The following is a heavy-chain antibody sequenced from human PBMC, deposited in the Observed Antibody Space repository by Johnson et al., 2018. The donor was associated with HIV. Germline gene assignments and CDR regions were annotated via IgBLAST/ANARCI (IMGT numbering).Heavy chain of an antibody. CDR3: ARGAPWSGSDAFDI. V-gene: IGHV3-66*01. CDR2: IYSGGST. Sequence: VQLVESGGGLVQPGGSLRLSCAASAFTVSDTYLSWVRQAPGKGLEWVSVIYSGGSTYYADSVKGRFTISRDNSKNTLYLQMNSLRAEDTAVYYCARGAPWSGSDAFDIWGQGTMVTVSS. CDR1: AFTVSDTY. D-gene: IGHD3-3*01. J-gene: IGHJ3*02.